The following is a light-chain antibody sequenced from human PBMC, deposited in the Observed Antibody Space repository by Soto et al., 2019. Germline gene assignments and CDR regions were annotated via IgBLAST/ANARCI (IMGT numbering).Light chain of an antibody. V-gene: IGLV2-14*01. Sequence: QSALTQPASVSGSPGQSITISCTGTSSDVGGYNYVSWYQQHPDKAPKLMIYEVSNRPSGVSNRFSGSKSGNTASLTISGLQAEDEADYYCSSYTSSSTLGYVFGTGTKLTVL. CDR1: SSDVGGYNY. CDR2: EVS. CDR3: SSYTSSSTLGYV. J-gene: IGLJ1*01.